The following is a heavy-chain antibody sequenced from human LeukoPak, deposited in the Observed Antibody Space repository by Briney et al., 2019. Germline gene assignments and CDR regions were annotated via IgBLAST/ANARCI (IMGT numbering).Heavy chain of an antibody. V-gene: IGHV3-23*01. CDR2: LSGTGGST. CDR3: AKGPGYCSGGSCRYYFDY. J-gene: IGHJ4*02. CDR1: GFIFSTYS. D-gene: IGHD2-15*01. Sequence: PGGSLRLSCAASGFIFSTYSMNWVRQAPGKGLEWVSSLSGTGGSTYYADSVKGRFTISRDNSKNTLYLQMNSLRAEDTAVYYCAKGPGYCSGGSCRYYFDYWGQGTLVTVSS.